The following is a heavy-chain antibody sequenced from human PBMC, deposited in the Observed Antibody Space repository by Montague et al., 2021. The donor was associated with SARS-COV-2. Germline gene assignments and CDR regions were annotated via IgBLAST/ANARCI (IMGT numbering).Heavy chain of an antibody. V-gene: IGHV3-23*03. J-gene: IGHJ4*02. D-gene: IGHD3-3*01. CDR1: GFTFSNYA. CDR3: AKDPHYDFWSGYYFDY. CDR2: IYSGGSST. Sequence: SLRLSCAASGFTFSNYAMSWVRQAPGKGLEWVSVIYSGGSSTYYADSAKGRFTISRDNSKNTLYLQMNRLRAEDTAVYYCAKDPHYDFWSGYYFDYWGQGTLVTISS.